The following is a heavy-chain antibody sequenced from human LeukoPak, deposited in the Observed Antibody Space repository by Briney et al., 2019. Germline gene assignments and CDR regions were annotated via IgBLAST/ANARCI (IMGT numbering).Heavy chain of an antibody. J-gene: IGHJ4*02. CDR3: ARPFQDYDKGTFFYFLDF. D-gene: IGHD3-22*01. CDR1: GASVTMGSYY. CDR2: FHFSGST. V-gene: IGHV4-39*01. Sequence: SETLSLTCSVSGASVTMGSYYWAWIRQPPGKGLEWIGTFHFSGSTYYNPSLKSRVTISVDTSKNSVSLMLRSVTAADTAVYFCARPFQDYDKGTFFYFLDFWGQGILVTVSS.